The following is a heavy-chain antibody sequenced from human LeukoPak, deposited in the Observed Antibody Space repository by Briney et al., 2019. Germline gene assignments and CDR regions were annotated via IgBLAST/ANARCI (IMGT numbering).Heavy chain of an antibody. J-gene: IGHJ4*02. D-gene: IGHD2-2*01. Sequence: GASVKVSCKASGYIFTSYGIIWVRQAPGQGLEWMGWISAYNGNANYAQKLQGRVTMTTDTSTGTAYMELRSLGSDDTAVYYCARAYCSATSCYDYWGQGTLVTVSS. V-gene: IGHV1-18*01. CDR2: ISAYNGNA. CDR1: GYIFTSYG. CDR3: ARAYCSATSCYDY.